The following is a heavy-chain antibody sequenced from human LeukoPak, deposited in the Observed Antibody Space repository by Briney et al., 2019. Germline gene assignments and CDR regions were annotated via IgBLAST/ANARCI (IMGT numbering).Heavy chain of an antibody. V-gene: IGHV3-30-3*01. CDR3: ARDRYNSHFDY. CDR2: ISYDGSNK. Sequence: GGSLRLSCAASGFTFSSYAMHWVRQAPGKGLEWVAVISYDGSNKYYADSVKGRFTISRDNSKNTLYLQMNSLRAEDTAVYYCARDRYNSHFDYWGQGTLVTVSS. CDR1: GFTFSSYA. J-gene: IGHJ4*02. D-gene: IGHD6-13*01.